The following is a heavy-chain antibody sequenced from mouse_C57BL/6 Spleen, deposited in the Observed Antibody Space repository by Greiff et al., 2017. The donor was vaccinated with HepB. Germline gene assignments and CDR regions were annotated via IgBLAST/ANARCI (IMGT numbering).Heavy chain of an antibody. CDR3: ARLGGYFDY. CDR1: GFTFSDYG. CDR2: ISSGSSTI. D-gene: IGHD4-1*01. V-gene: IGHV5-17*01. Sequence: EVQVVESGGGLVKPGGSLKLSCAASGFTFSDYGMHWVRQAPEKGLEWVAYISSGSSTINYADTVKGRFTISRDNAKNTLFLQMTSLRSEDTAMYYCARLGGYFDYWGQGTTLTVSS. J-gene: IGHJ2*01.